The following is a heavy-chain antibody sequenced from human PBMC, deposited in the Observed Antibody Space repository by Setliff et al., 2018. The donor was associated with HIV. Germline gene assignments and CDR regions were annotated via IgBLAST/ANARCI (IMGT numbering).Heavy chain of an antibody. V-gene: IGHV4-59*01. CDR2: IYYDGTT. J-gene: IGHJ6*03. Sequence: SETLSLTCTVSGGSISSYYWSWIRQSPGKGLEWIGHIYYDGTTNSNPSLKSRVTISVTTPKNQFSLKLSSVTAADTALYFCARATFGSTSSGINYYMDVWGKGTTVTVSS. CDR3: ARATFGSTSSGINYYMDV. D-gene: IGHD3-10*01. CDR1: GGSISSYY.